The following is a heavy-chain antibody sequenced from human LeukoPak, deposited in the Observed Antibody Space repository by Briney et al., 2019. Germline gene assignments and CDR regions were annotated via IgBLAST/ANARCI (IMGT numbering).Heavy chain of an antibody. Sequence: GRSLRLSCAASGFTFSSYGMHWVRQAPGKGLEWVAVIWYDGSNKYYEDSVKGRFTISRDSSKNTLYLQMNSLRAEDTAVYYCARSTSSEYDIYHFDYWGQGTLVTVSS. D-gene: IGHD3-9*01. CDR1: GFTFSSYG. V-gene: IGHV3-33*01. J-gene: IGHJ4*02. CDR3: ARSTSSEYDIYHFDY. CDR2: IWYDGSNK.